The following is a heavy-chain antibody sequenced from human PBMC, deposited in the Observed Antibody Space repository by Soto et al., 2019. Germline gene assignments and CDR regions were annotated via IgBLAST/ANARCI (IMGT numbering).Heavy chain of an antibody. Sequence: EVQLLASGGGLVQPGGSLRLSCAASGFTFSDYAMTWVRQAPGKGLEWVSTISGSGGGTYYADSVKGRFTVSKDNPKNTLYLQLNSLRVEDTAVYYCAKGLTPRSVHYWGQGTLLTVSS. V-gene: IGHV3-23*01. CDR2: ISGSGGGT. D-gene: IGHD3-9*01. CDR3: AKGLTPRSVHY. CDR1: GFTFSDYA. J-gene: IGHJ4*02.